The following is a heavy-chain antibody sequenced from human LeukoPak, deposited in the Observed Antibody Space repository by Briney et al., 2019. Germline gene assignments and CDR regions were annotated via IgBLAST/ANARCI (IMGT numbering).Heavy chain of an antibody. V-gene: IGHV5-51*01. D-gene: IGHD2-2*02. J-gene: IGHJ4*02. CDR1: GYSFTSYW. CDR3: ARQRYCSSTSCYSLGY. Sequence: GESLKISCKGSGYSFTSYWIGWVRQMPGKGLEWMGIIYPGDSDTRYSPSFQGQVTISADKSISTAYLQWSSLKASDTAMHYCARQRYCSSTSCYSLGYWGQGTLVTVSS. CDR2: IYPGDSDT.